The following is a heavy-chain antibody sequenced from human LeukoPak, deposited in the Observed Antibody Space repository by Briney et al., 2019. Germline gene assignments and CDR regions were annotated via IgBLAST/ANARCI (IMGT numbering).Heavy chain of an antibody. CDR1: GFNFDDYS. Sequence: GGSLRLSCAASGFNFDDYSMHWVRQAPGKGLKWVSLISWDGDSTYYADSVKGRFAISRDNSKNSLFLQMNGLRPEDTALYYCAKGTPLAPYYFHYWGQGTLVIVSS. J-gene: IGHJ4*01. CDR3: AKGTPLAPYYFHY. V-gene: IGHV3-43*01. D-gene: IGHD5-12*01. CDR2: ISWDGDST.